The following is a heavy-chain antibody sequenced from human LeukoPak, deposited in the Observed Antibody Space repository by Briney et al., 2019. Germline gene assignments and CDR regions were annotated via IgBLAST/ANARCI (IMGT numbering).Heavy chain of an antibody. V-gene: IGHV1-18*01. Sequence: GASVKVSCKASDYTFTSYGISWVRQSPGQGLEWMGWISAYNGNTNYAQKLQGRVTMTTDTSTSTAYMELRSLRSDDTAVYYCARSVGKQQLVLRDYYYYYMDVWGKGTTVTVSS. D-gene: IGHD6-13*01. J-gene: IGHJ6*03. CDR3: ARSVGKQQLVLRDYYYYYMDV. CDR1: DYTFTSYG. CDR2: ISAYNGNT.